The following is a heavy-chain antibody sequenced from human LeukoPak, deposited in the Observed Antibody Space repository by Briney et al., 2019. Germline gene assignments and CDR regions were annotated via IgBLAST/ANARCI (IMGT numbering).Heavy chain of an antibody. CDR1: GGSISSSSYY. CDR2: IYYSGST. CDR3: ARDPTHGAVDI. D-gene: IGHD4-11*01. V-gene: IGHV4-39*07. Sequence: SETLSLTCTVSGGSISSSSYYWGWIRQPPGKGLEWIGSIYYSGSTYYNPSLKSQVTISLDTSKNQFSLKMKSVIAADTAVYYCARDPTHGAVDIWGQGTMVTVSS. J-gene: IGHJ3*02.